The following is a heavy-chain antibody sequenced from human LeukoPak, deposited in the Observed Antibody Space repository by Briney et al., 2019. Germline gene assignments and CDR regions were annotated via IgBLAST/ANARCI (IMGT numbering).Heavy chain of an antibody. J-gene: IGHJ4*02. Sequence: SQTLSLTCTVSGGSISSGDYYWGWIRQPPGKGLEWIGSIYYSGSTYYNPSLKSRVTISVDTSKNQFSLKLSSVTAADTAVYYCARYRDILTGYDYWGQETLVTVSS. CDR3: ARYRDILTGYDY. V-gene: IGHV4-39*01. CDR2: IYYSGST. D-gene: IGHD3-9*01. CDR1: GGSISSGDYY.